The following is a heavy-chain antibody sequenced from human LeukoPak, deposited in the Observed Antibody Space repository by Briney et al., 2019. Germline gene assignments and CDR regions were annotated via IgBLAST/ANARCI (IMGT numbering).Heavy chain of an antibody. Sequence: GASVKVSCKASGYTFSDYAMHWVRQAPGQRFEWMGWIDAGNGDTRYSQKFQGGVTITRDTSASTAYIELRSLRSEDTAMYYCARGTTSGWPLDHWGQETLVTISS. CDR3: ARGTTSGWPLDH. V-gene: IGHV1-3*01. D-gene: IGHD6-25*01. J-gene: IGHJ4*02. CDR2: IDAGNGDT. CDR1: GYTFSDYA.